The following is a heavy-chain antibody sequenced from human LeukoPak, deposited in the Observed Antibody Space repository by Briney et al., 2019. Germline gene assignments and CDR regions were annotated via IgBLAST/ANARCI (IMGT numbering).Heavy chain of an antibody. V-gene: IGHV1-69*04. J-gene: IGHJ4*02. CDR3: AREELLRFGELLSDFAFDY. D-gene: IGHD3-10*01. CDR2: ISPILGIA. Sequence: ASVKVSCKASGGTFSSYAISGVRQAPGQGLEWMGRISPILGIANYAQKFQGRVTITADKSTSTAYMELSSLRSEDTAVYYCAREELLRFGELLSDFAFDYWGQGTLVTVSS. CDR1: GGTFSSYA.